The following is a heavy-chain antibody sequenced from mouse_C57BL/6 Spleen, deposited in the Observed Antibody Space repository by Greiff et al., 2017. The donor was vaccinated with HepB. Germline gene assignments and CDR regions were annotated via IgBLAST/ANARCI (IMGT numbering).Heavy chain of an antibody. D-gene: IGHD1-1*01. J-gene: IGHJ4*01. V-gene: IGHV7-3*01. CDR2: IRNKANGYTT. CDR1: GFTFPAYY. Sequence: EVHLVESGGGLVQPGGSLSLSCAASGFTFPAYYMSWVRQPPGKALEWLGFIRNKANGYTTEYSASVKGRFTISRDNSQSILYLQMNALRAEDSATYYYACSLYHDVDDYAMDCWGQGTSVTVSS. CDR3: ACSLYHDVDDYAMDC.